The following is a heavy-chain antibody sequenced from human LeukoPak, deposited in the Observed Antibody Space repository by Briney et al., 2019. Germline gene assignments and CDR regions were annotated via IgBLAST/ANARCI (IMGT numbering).Heavy chain of an antibody. CDR2: ISSSSSYI. V-gene: IGHV3-21*01. CDR3: ASQGNNDPYH. D-gene: IGHD1-1*01. Sequence: GGSLRLSCAASGFSFRSYSMNWVCQAPGKGLEWVSSISSSSSYIYYADSVKGRFTISRDNVKNSLYLQMNSLRAEDTAVYYCASQGNNDPYHWGQGTLVTVSS. CDR1: GFSFRSYS. J-gene: IGHJ5*02.